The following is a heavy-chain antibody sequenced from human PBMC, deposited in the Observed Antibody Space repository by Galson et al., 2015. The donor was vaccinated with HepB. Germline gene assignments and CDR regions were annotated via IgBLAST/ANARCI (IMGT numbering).Heavy chain of an antibody. CDR3: ARDEDNDFWSGPTSGGFDP. CDR2: ISSSSSTI. CDR1: GFTFSSYS. V-gene: IGHV3-48*01. D-gene: IGHD3-3*01. J-gene: IGHJ5*02. Sequence: SLRLSCAASGFTFSSYSMNWVRQAPGKGLEWVSYISSSSSTIYYADSVKGRFTISRDNAKNSLYLQMNSLRAEDTAVYYCARDEDNDFWSGPTSGGFDPWGQGTLVTVSS.